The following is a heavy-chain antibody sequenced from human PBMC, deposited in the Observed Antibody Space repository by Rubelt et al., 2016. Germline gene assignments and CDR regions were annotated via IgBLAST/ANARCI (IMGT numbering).Heavy chain of an antibody. CDR2: IYSSGGT. V-gene: IGHV4-59*01. Sequence: QVQLQESGPGLVKPSETLSLTCVVSGGSISSYYWSWIRQPPGKGLEWMGDIYSSGGTNYNPPLKSRDTISADTPKNQFPRQLCLVTVADTAVYYCARQLSNNLWAFDQWGQGTLVTVSS. D-gene: IGHD2/OR15-2a*01. CDR3: ARQLSNNLWAFDQ. J-gene: IGHJ4*02. CDR1: GGSISSYY.